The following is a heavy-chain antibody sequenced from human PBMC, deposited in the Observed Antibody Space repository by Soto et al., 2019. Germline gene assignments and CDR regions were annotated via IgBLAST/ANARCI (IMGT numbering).Heavy chain of an antibody. J-gene: IGHJ4*02. CDR1: GGSISSSSYY. V-gene: IGHV4-39*01. CDR2: IYYSGST. CDR3: ARIWSGYFVY. Sequence: SETLSLTCTVSGGSISSSSYYWGWIRQPPGKGLEWIGSIYYSGSTYYNPSLKSRVTISVDTSKNQFSLKLSSVTAADTAVYYCARIWSGYFVYWGQGTLVTVSS. D-gene: IGHD3-3*01.